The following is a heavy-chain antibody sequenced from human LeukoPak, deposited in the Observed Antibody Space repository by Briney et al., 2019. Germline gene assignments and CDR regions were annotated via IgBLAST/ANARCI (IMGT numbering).Heavy chain of an antibody. CDR1: GFTFSTYS. CDR2: ISSSSSTI. D-gene: IGHD4-23*01. J-gene: IGHJ4*02. Sequence: PGGSLRLSCAASGFTFSTYSMNWVRQAPGKGLEWISYISSSSSTIYYADSVKGRFTISRDNAKNSLYLQMNSLRGEDTAVYYCARAYLGGDYWGQGTLVTVSS. V-gene: IGHV3-48*01. CDR3: ARAYLGGDY.